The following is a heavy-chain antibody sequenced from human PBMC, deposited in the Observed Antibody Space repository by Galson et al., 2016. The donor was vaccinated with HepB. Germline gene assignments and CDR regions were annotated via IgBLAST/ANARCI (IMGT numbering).Heavy chain of an antibody. CDR2: ISSSSSYI. V-gene: IGHV3-21*01. D-gene: IGHD6-13*01. J-gene: IGHJ4*02. CDR3: ARADSSSWYYFDY. Sequence: SLRLSCAASGFTFGSYSMNWVRQAPGKGLEWVSSISSSSSYIYYADSVKGRFTISRDNAKNSLYLQMNSLRAEDTAVYYCARADSSSWYYFDYWGQGTLVTVSS. CDR1: GFTFGSYS.